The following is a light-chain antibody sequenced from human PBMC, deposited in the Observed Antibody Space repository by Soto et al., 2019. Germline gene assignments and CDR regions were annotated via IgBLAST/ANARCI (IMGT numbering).Light chain of an antibody. CDR1: QSVGSD. CDR3: QRRSKWIT. Sequence: EIVMTQSPATLSVSPGERATLSFRASQSVGSDLAWYQQKPGQAPRLVIYDIFTRATGVPTRISGSGAGTDSILTLRSLEPEDFAIYYCQRRSKWITFGQATRLQI. CDR2: DIF. J-gene: IGKJ5*01. V-gene: IGKV3D-11*02.